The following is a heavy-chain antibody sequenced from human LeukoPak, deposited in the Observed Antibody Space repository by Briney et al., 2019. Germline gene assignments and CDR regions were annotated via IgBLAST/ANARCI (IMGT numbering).Heavy chain of an antibody. Sequence: GGSLRLYCAASGFTFNSYWMSWVRQAPGKGLEWVATIKQVVSEKFYADSVEGRFTISRANARNTLYLQMDSLRVEDTAVYYCARASSAWHPDYWGQGTLVTVSS. CDR3: ARASSAWHPDY. D-gene: IGHD6-19*01. CDR1: GFTFNSYW. V-gene: IGHV3-7*04. J-gene: IGHJ4*02. CDR2: IKQVVSEK.